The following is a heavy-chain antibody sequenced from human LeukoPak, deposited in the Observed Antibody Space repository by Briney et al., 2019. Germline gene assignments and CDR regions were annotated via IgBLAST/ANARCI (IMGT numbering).Heavy chain of an antibody. V-gene: IGHV1-18*01. J-gene: IGHJ6*02. Sequence: GASVKVSCKASGYTFTIYGISWVRQAPGQGLEWMGGISAYNGNTNYAQKLQGRVTMTTDTSTTTAYMELRRLRSDDTAVYYCAGPFDYYGSGNLLYYYYGMDVWGQGTTVTVSS. CDR1: GYTFTIYG. CDR3: AGPFDYYGSGNLLYYYYGMDV. D-gene: IGHD3-10*01. CDR2: ISAYNGNT.